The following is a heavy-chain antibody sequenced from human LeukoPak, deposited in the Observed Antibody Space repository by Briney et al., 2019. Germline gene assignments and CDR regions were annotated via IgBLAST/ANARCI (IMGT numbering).Heavy chain of an antibody. CDR3: ARVGGGYCSSTSCPFDY. J-gene: IGHJ4*02. V-gene: IGHV4-34*01. D-gene: IGHD2-2*01. Sequence: SETLSLTCAVYGGSFSGYYWSWIRQPPGKGLEWIGEINHSGSTNYNLSLKSRVTISVDTSKNQFSLKLSSVTAADTAVYYCARVGGGYCSSTSCPFDYWGQGTLVTVSS. CDR1: GGSFSGYY. CDR2: INHSGST.